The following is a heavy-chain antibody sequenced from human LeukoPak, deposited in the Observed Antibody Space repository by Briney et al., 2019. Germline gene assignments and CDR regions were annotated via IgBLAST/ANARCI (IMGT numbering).Heavy chain of an antibody. D-gene: IGHD3-22*01. V-gene: IGHV3-23*01. J-gene: IGHJ4*02. Sequence: GGSLILSCAASGFTFSSYAMSWVRQAPGKGLEWVSAISGSGGSTYYADSVKGRFTISRDNSKNTLYLQMNSLRAEDTAVYYCARPYYYDSSGYYYWGQGTLVTVSS. CDR2: ISGSGGST. CDR1: GFTFSSYA. CDR3: ARPYYYDSSGYYY.